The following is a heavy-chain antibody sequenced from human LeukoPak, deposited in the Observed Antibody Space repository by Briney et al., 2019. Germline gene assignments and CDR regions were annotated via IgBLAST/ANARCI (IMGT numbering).Heavy chain of an antibody. CDR2: IYYSGST. Sequence: PSETLSLTCTVSGGSISSSYWTWIRQPPGKGLEWIGCIYYSGSTNYNPSLKSRVTISVDTSKNQFSLHLSSVTAADTAVYYCARQGYDILTGYIDAFDIWGQGTMVTVSS. CDR3: ARQGYDILTGYIDAFDI. J-gene: IGHJ3*02. D-gene: IGHD3-9*01. V-gene: IGHV4-59*08. CDR1: GGSISSSY.